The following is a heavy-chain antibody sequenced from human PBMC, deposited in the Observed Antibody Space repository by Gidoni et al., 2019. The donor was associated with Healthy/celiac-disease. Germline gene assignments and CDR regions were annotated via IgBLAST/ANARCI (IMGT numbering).Heavy chain of an antibody. D-gene: IGHD3-10*01. CDR2: IYSGCST. J-gene: IGHJ6*02. CDR3: ARVSRFGELFPYWDYGMDV. V-gene: IGHV3-53*01. CDR1: GFTVSSNS. Sequence: EVQLVESGGGLIQPGGSVSISCAASGFTVSSNSRSWFRQAPGKGLEWVSVIYSGCSTYDADSVKGRFTISSDNSKNTLYLQMNSLRAEDTAVYYCARVSRFGELFPYWDYGMDVWGQGTTVTVSS.